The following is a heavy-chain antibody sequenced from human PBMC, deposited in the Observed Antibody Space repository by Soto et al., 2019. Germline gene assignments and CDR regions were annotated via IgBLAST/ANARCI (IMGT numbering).Heavy chain of an antibody. Sequence: QVQLQESGPGLVKPSETLSLTCTVSGGSVSGYYWSWIRQPPGKGLEGIGYIYYSGSTNYNPSLKSRVTKSVDTSKNQFSVKMSDVTAEDAAVYYCARERQWLHDWGQGTLVTVSS. J-gene: IGHJ4*02. CDR1: GGSVSGYY. CDR3: ARERQWLHD. V-gene: IGHV4-59*02. CDR2: IYYSGST. D-gene: IGHD6-19*01.